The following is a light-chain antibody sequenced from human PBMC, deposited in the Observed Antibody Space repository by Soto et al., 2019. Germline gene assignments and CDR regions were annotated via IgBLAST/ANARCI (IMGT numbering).Light chain of an antibody. Sequence: QPVLTQSPSASASLGASVKLTCTLSSGHSSYAIAWHQQQPEKGPRYLMKLNSDGSHSKGDGIPDRFSGSSSGAERYLTIFSIQSEDEADYYCQTWGAGIVVFGGGTKLTVL. V-gene: IGLV4-69*01. J-gene: IGLJ2*01. CDR2: LNSDGSH. CDR1: SGHSSYA. CDR3: QTWGAGIVV.